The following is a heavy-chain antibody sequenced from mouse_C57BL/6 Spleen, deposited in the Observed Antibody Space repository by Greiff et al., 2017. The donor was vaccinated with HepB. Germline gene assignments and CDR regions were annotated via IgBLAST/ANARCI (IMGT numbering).Heavy chain of an antibody. J-gene: IGHJ2*01. Sequence: EVKLVESGGGLVKPGGSLKLSCAASGFTFSDYGMHWVRQAPEKGLEWVAYISSGSSTIYYADTVKGRFTISRDNAKNTLFLQMTSLRSEDTAMYYCARTLYYGSLDYWGQGTTLTVSS. D-gene: IGHD1-1*01. V-gene: IGHV5-17*01. CDR3: ARTLYYGSLDY. CDR2: ISSGSSTI. CDR1: GFTFSDYG.